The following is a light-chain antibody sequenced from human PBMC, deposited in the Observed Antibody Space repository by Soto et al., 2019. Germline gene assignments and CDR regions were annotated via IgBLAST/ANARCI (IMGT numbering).Light chain of an antibody. CDR2: LNSDGSH. J-gene: IGLJ3*02. V-gene: IGLV4-69*01. CDR1: SGHSSYA. Sequence: QSVLTQSPSASASLGASVKLTCTLSSGHSSYAIAWHQQQPEKGPRYLMKLNSDGSHSKGDGIPDRFSGSSSGAERYLTISSLQSEDEADYYCQTWGTGIHEVFGGWTKVTVL. CDR3: QTWGTGIHEV.